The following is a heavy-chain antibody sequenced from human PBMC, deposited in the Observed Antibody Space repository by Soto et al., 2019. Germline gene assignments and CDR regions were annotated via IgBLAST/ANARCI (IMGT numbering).Heavy chain of an antibody. CDR1: GFTFSSYA. J-gene: IGHJ2*01. V-gene: IGHV3-23*01. CDR2: ISNSGGST. CDR3: ARGGGPQWDLYRLYFDL. Sequence: EVQLLESGGGLVQPGGSLRLSCAASGFTFSSYAMSWVRQAPGKGLEWVSGISNSGGSTYYAESVKGRFTISRDNSKNTLYVQMNSLRVEDTAVYYCARGGGPQWDLYRLYFDLWGRGTLVTVSS. D-gene: IGHD1-26*01.